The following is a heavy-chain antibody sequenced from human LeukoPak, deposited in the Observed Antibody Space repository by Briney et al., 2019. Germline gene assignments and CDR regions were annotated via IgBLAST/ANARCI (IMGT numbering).Heavy chain of an antibody. CDR3: ARVYTGLWYFDL. CDR1: GGSISSYY. D-gene: IGHD3-16*01. Sequence: PSETLSLTCTVSGGSISSYYWSWIRQPPGKGLEWIGYIYYSGSTNYNPSLKSRVTISVDTSNNQFSLKLSSVTAADTAVYYCARVYTGLWYFDLWGRGTLVTVSS. J-gene: IGHJ2*01. CDR2: IYYSGST. V-gene: IGHV4-59*01.